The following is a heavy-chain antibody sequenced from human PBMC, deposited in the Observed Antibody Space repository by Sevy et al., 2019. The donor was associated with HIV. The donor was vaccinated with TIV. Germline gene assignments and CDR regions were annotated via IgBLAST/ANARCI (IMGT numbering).Heavy chain of an antibody. Sequence: ASVKVSCKASGDPLNVYKIHWVRQAPGQSLEWMGWINTGTGDTRFSQNFQGRVTLTRDTSANTAYMELSSLRSDDTAIYYCARNEDIWGQGTMVTVSS. CDR1: GDPLNVYK. CDR2: INTGTGDT. CDR3: ARNEDI. J-gene: IGHJ3*02. V-gene: IGHV1-3*04.